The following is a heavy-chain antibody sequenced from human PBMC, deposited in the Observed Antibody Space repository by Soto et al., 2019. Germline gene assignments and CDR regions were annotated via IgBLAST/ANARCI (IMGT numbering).Heavy chain of an antibody. CDR3: ARDRWVRGYYYYGMDV. V-gene: IGHV4-30-4*01. D-gene: IGHD3-10*01. CDR2: IYYTGST. J-gene: IGHJ6*02. CDR1: AGSISIADHY. Sequence: PSATLSLTCTVSAGSISIADHYWCLIRQPPGKGLEWIGYIYYTGSTYYNPSLKSRLTISLDTSNDHFSLKLSSVTAADTAVYYCARDRWVRGYYYYGMDVWGQGTTVT.